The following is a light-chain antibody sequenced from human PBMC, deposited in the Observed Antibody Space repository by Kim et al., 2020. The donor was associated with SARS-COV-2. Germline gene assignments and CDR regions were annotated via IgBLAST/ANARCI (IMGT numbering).Light chain of an antibody. J-gene: IGKJ3*01. V-gene: IGKV4-1*01. CDR1: QSVLYSSNNKNY. CDR2: WAS. Sequence: DIVMTQSPDSLAVSLGQRATINCKSSQSVLYSSNNKNYLAWYQQKPGQPPKLLIYWASTRESGVPDRFSGSGSGTDFTLTISNLQAEDVAVYYCHQYYIAPRTFGPGTKVDIK. CDR3: HQYYIAPRT.